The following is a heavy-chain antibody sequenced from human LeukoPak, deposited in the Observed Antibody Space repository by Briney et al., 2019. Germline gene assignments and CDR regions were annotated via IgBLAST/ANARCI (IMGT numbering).Heavy chain of an antibody. V-gene: IGHV3-7*01. CDR1: GLTFSSYW. CDR3: ARAKEGNWFDP. J-gene: IGHJ5*02. CDR2: IKQDGSEK. Sequence: PGGSLRFSCAASGLTFSSYWMSWVRQAPGKGLEWVANIKQDGSEKYYVDSVKGRFTISRDNAKNSLYLQMNSLRAEDTAVYYCARAKEGNWFDPWGQGTLVTVSS.